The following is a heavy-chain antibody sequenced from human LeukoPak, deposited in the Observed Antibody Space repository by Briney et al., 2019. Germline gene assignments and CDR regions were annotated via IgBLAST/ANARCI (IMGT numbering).Heavy chain of an antibody. Sequence: SETLSLTCTVSGGSISSGDYYWSWIRQPPGKGLEWIGYIYYSGSTYYNPSLKSRVTISVDTSKNQFSLKLSSVTAEDTAVYYCARGPPSFGESNNWFDPWGQGTLVTVSS. CDR1: GGSISSGDYY. D-gene: IGHD3-10*01. CDR3: ARGPPSFGESNNWFDP. CDR2: IYYSGST. V-gene: IGHV4-30-4*01. J-gene: IGHJ5*02.